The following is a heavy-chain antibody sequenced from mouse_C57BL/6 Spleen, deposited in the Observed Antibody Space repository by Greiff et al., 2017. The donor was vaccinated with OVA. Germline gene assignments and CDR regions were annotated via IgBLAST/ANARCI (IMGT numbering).Heavy chain of an antibody. Sequence: QVHVKQSGAELARPGASVKLSCKASGYTFTSYGISWVKQRTGQGLEWIGEIYPRSGNTYYNEKFKGKATLTADKSSSTAYMELRSLTSEDSAVYFCARSELGREWFAYWGQGTLVTVSA. CDR3: ARSELGREWFAY. J-gene: IGHJ3*01. CDR2: IYPRSGNT. V-gene: IGHV1-81*01. D-gene: IGHD4-1*01. CDR1: GYTFTSYG.